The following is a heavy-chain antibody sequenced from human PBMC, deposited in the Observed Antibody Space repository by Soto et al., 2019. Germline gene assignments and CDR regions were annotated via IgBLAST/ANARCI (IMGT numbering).Heavy chain of an antibody. CDR1: GFTFSSYA. CDR2: ISNDGNNK. CDR3: AIDVRGPIYKAWWVDF. Sequence: QVQLVESGGGVVQPGRSLRLSCAASGFTFSSYAMHWVRQAPGKGLEWVAVISNDGNNKYYADSVKGRFTISRDNSKNTLYLQMDRLRAQDTAVYYCAIDVRGPIYKAWWVDFWGQGTLVTVSS. D-gene: IGHD2-15*01. J-gene: IGHJ4*02. V-gene: IGHV3-30-3*01.